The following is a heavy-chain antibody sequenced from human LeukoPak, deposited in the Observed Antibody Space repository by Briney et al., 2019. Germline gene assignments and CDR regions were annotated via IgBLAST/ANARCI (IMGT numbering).Heavy chain of an antibody. CDR3: ATGYFDFED. D-gene: IGHD3-10*01. CDR1: GFTFSSYW. V-gene: IGHV3-7*01. Sequence: GGSLRLSCAASGFTFSSYWMSWVRQAPGKGLEWVANIKNDGSENSYVDSVKGRFTISRDNAKNLLFLQMNSLRVEDTAVYYCATGYFDFEDWGQGALVTVSS. J-gene: IGHJ4*02. CDR2: IKNDGSEN.